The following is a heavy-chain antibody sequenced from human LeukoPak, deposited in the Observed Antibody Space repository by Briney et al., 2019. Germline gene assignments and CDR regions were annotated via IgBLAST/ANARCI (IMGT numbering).Heavy chain of an antibody. CDR3: ARRVYNWFDP. CDR1: GFAFSSYG. J-gene: IGHJ5*02. V-gene: IGHV3-30*02. CDR2: IRYDGSNK. Sequence: GGSLRLSCAASGFAFSSYGMHWVRQAPGKGLEWVAFIRYDGSNKYYADSVKGRFTISRDNSKNTLYLQMNSLRAEDTAVYYCARRVYNWFDPWGQGTLVTVSS.